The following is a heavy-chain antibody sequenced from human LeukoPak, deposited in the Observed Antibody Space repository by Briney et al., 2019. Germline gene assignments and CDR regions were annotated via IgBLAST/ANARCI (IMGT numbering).Heavy chain of an antibody. CDR2: YSGST. J-gene: IGHJ4*02. V-gene: IGHV4-59*11. CDR3: ARDRYFDN. Sequence: SETLSLTCTVSGGSFTSHYWSWIRQPPGKGLEWIGYYSGSTNYNPSLKSRVTISADTSKNQFSLKLPSVTAADTAVYYCARDRYFDNWGQGTLVTVSS. CDR1: GGSFTSHY.